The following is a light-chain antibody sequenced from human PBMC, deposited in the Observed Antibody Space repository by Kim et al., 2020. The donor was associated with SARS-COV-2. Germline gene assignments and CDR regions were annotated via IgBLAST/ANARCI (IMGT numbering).Light chain of an antibody. V-gene: IGLV3-1*01. CDR1: KVGDRD. J-gene: IGLJ2*01. CDR2: QHS. Sequence: VSPGPTASITCSGEKVGDRDASWYQQRPGQSPLLVIYQHSKRPSGIPDRFSGSTSGNTATLTISGTQALDEADYYCQAWDSKTVIFGGGTQLTVL. CDR3: QAWDSKTVI.